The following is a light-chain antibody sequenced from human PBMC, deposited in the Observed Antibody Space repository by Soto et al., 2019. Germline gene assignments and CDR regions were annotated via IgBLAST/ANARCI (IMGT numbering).Light chain of an antibody. CDR3: QHYGRSPPSWT. CDR1: QSVSSNY. CDR2: GAS. V-gene: IGKV3-20*01. Sequence: EIVLTQSPGTLSLSAGERATLSCRTSQSVSSNYLAWYQQQPGQPPRLLISGASSRATGIPDRFIGSGSGTDFTLTISSLEPEDFAVYYCQHYGRSPPSWTFGQGTKVEIK. J-gene: IGKJ1*01.